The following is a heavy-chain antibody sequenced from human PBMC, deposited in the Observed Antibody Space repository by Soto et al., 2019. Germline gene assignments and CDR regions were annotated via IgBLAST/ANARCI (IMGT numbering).Heavy chain of an antibody. CDR2: MYYSGIT. V-gene: IGHV4-59*01. Sequence: WTWIRQPPGTGLEWIGYMYYSGITNYNPSLKSRVTISADTSKNQFSLKLSSVTAADTAVYYCASSTRSPGYYYGMDVWGQGTTVIVSS. CDR3: ASSTRSPGYYYGMDV. J-gene: IGHJ6*02. D-gene: IGHD2-2*01.